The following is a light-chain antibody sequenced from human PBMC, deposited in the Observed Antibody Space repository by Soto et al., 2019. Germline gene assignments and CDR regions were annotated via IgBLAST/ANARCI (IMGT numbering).Light chain of an antibody. CDR3: GTWDSSLFYVV. CDR2: DNN. J-gene: IGLJ2*01. V-gene: IGLV1-51*01. CDR1: SSNIGNNY. Sequence: QSVLTQPPSVSAAPGQKVTISCSGSSSNIGNNYVSWYQQLPGTAPKLLIYDNNKRPSGIPDRFSGSKSGTSATLGITGLQTGDEADYYCGTWDSSLFYVVFGGGTQLTVL.